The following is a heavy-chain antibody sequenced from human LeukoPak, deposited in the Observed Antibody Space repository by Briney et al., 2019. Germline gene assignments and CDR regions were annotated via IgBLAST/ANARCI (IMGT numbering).Heavy chain of an antibody. J-gene: IGHJ4*02. V-gene: IGHV4-59*01. Sequence: PSETLSLTCTVSGGSISSYYWSWIRQPPGKGLEWIGYIYYSGSTNYNPSLKSRVTISVDTSKNQLSLKLSSVTAADTAVYYRARDRGTAAAGPDFDYWGQGTLVTVSS. CDR2: IYYSGST. CDR3: ARDRGTAAAGPDFDY. CDR1: GGSISSYY. D-gene: IGHD6-13*01.